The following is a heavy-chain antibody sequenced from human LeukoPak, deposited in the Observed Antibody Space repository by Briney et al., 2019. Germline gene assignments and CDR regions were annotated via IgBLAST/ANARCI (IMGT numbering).Heavy chain of an antibody. CDR3: ARGRYDSSGYYALFDY. CDR1: GFTFSNYN. V-gene: IGHV3-21*01. J-gene: IGHJ4*02. CDR2: ISRSSIYK. Sequence: GGSLRLSCAASGFTFSNYNMNWVRQAPGKGLEWVSSISRSSIYKYYADSMKGRFTISRDNAKNPVYLQVNSVRAEDTAVYYCARGRYDSSGYYALFDYWGRGTLVTVSS. D-gene: IGHD3-22*01.